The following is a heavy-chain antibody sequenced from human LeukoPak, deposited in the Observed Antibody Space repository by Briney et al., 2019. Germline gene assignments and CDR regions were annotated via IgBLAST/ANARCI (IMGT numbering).Heavy chain of an antibody. CDR2: IYYSGST. D-gene: IGHD6-13*01. CDR1: GGSISSSSYY. Sequence: SETLSLTCTVSGGSISSSSYYWGWIRQPPGKGLEWIGSIYYSGSTYYNPSLKSRVTISVDTSKNQFSLKLSSVTAADTAVYYCARTQKNSSSWRYYFDYWGQGTLVTVSS. CDR3: ARTQKNSSSWRYYFDY. J-gene: IGHJ4*02. V-gene: IGHV4-39*07.